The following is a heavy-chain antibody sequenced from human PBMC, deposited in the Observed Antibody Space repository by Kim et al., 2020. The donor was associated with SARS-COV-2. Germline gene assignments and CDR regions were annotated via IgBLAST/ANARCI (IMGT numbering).Heavy chain of an antibody. Sequence: GGSLRLSCTASGFTFGDYAMSWVRQAPGKGLEWVGFIRSKAYGGTTEYAASVKGRFTISRDDSKSIAYLQMNSLKTEDTAVYYCTRDKTAMVTGYYYYYYMDVWGKGTTVTVSS. CDR3: TRDKTAMVTGYYYYYYMDV. D-gene: IGHD5-18*01. CDR1: GFTFGDYA. J-gene: IGHJ6*03. V-gene: IGHV3-49*04. CDR2: IRSKAYGGTT.